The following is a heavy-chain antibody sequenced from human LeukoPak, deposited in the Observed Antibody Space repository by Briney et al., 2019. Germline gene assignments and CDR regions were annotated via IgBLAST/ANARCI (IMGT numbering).Heavy chain of an antibody. J-gene: IGHJ4*02. CDR2: IFHSGST. V-gene: IGHV4-38-2*02. Sequence: PSETLSLTCAVSGYSISSDYYWAWIRQPPGKGLEWIGSIFHSGSTYYNPSLKSRVTISVDTSKNQFSLKLSSVTAADTAVYYCARDLKGGGYYDSSGPGGWGQGTLVTVSS. D-gene: IGHD3-22*01. CDR1: GYSISSDYY. CDR3: ARDLKGGGYYDSSGPGG.